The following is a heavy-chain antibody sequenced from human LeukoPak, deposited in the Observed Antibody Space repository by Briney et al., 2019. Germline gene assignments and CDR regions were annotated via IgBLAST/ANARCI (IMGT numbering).Heavy chain of an antibody. J-gene: IGHJ4*02. CDR1: GFTLTNYG. V-gene: IGHV3-33*01. CDR2: TWFDGSNT. D-gene: IGHD3-22*01. Sequence: PGRSLRLSCAASGFTLTNYGMHWVRQAPGKGLEWVAVTWFDGSNTYYTDSVKGRFSISRDTSKDTLYLEMNSLRAEDTAVYYCVRGVGLYDSIGYFDYWGQGTLVTVSS. CDR3: VRGVGLYDSIGYFDY.